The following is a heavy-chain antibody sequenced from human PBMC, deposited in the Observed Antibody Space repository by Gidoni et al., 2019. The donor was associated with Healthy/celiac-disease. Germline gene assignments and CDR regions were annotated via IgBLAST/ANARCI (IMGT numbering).Heavy chain of an antibody. CDR1: GFPFSSYS. J-gene: IGHJ4*02. CDR3: ARDRAISSRRPFDY. CDR2: ISSSSSYI. V-gene: IGHV3-21*06. D-gene: IGHD3-3*02. Sequence: EVQLVESGGGLVKPGGSLGLSCAAPGFPFSSYSMTWVRQAPGKGPGWVSSISSSSSYIYYADSVKGRFTISRDNAKNSLYLQMNSLRAEDTAVYYCARDRAISSRRPFDYWGQGTLVTVSS.